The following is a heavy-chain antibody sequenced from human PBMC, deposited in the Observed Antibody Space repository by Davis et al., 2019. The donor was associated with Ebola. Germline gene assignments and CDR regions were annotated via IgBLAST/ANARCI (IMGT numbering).Heavy chain of an antibody. J-gene: IGHJ6*02. CDR2: IKSKTDGMTT. CDR1: GLTFSNAW. Sequence: PGGSLRLSCEASGLTFSNAWMTWVRQAPGKGLEWVGRIKSKTDGMTTDYAAPVRGRFNISRDDSKNMLYLQMRSLKTEDTAVYYCTTTRAYSYGSGSYFHYYHGMDVWGQGTTVTVSS. CDR3: TTTRAYSYGSGSYFHYYHGMDV. V-gene: IGHV3-15*07. D-gene: IGHD3-10*01.